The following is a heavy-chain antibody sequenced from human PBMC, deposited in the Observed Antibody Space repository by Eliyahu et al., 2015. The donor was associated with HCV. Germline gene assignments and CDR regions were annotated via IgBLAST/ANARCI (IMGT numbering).Heavy chain of an antibody. J-gene: IGHJ4*02. V-gene: IGHV3-7*01. D-gene: IGHD4-17*01. CDR2: IKQDGSEK. Sequence: EVQLVESGGGLVQPGGSLRLSCAAXGFTFSSYWMSWVRQAPGKGLEWVANIKQDGSEKYYVDSVKGRFTISRDNAKNSLYLQMNSLRAEDTAVYYCARDGGYGDSYDYWGQGTLVTVSS. CDR3: ARDGGYGDSYDY. CDR1: GFTFSSYW.